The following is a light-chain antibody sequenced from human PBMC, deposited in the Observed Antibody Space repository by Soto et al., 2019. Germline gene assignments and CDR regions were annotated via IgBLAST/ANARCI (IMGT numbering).Light chain of an antibody. CDR2: GAS. Sequence: DIQLTQSPSSLSASVGDRVTITCRASQTISNFLNWYQQKPGKAPKLLIYGASSVQGGVPSRFSGSGSGTDFTLTIIRLQTEDLATYYCQQSYNTPSYGFGQGTKLQIK. CDR3: QQSYNTPSYG. V-gene: IGKV1-39*01. J-gene: IGKJ2*03. CDR1: QTISNF.